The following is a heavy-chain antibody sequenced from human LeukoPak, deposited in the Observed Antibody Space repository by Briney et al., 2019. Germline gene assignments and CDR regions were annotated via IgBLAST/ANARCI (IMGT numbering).Heavy chain of an antibody. D-gene: IGHD4-17*01. CDR2: ISGSGGST. CDR1: GFTFSSYA. Sequence: PGGSLRLSCAASGFTFSSYAMSWVRQAPGKGLEWVSAISGSGGSTYYADSVKGRFTISRDNSKNTLYLQMNSLRAEDTAVYYCARIMTTVTGGYYFDYWDQGTLVTVSS. J-gene: IGHJ4*02. CDR3: ARIMTTVTGGYYFDY. V-gene: IGHV3-23*01.